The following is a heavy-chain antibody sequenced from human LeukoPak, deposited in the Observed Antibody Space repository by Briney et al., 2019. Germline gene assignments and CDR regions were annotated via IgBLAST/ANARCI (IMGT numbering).Heavy chain of an antibody. CDR3: AKEMATISAAFDY. V-gene: IGHV4-39*02. CDR1: GGSISSSSYY. CDR2: IYYSGST. Sequence: SETLSFTCTVSGGSISSSSYYWGWIRQPPGTGLEWIGSIYYSGSTYYNPSLKSRVTISVDTSKNQFSLKLSSVTAADTAVYYCAKEMATISAAFDYWGQGTLVTVSS. J-gene: IGHJ4*02. D-gene: IGHD5-24*01.